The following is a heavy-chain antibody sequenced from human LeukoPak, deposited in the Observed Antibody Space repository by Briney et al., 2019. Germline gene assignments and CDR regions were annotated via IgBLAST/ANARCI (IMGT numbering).Heavy chain of an antibody. Sequence: PGGSLRLSCTASGFTFSSYGMQWVRQAPGKGLEWVACIRYDENKKYYADSVKGRFTVSRDNSENTMYLQMNSLRAEDTAVYYCAKENTRDGYRHFHYWGQETLVTVSS. J-gene: IGHJ4*02. D-gene: IGHD5-24*01. V-gene: IGHV3-30*02. CDR2: IRYDENKK. CDR1: GFTFSSYG. CDR3: AKENTRDGYRHFHY.